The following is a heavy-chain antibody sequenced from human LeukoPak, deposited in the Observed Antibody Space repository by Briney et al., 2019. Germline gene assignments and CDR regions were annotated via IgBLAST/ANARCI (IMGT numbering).Heavy chain of an antibody. D-gene: IGHD5-12*01. CDR1: GGSISSNNW. CDR2: IYHSGST. Sequence: SETLSLTCAVSGGSISSNNWWSWVRQPPGKGLEWIGEIYHSGSTNYNPSLKSRVTISVDKSKNQFSLKLSSVTAADTAVYYCARWGQTRGYSGYDRHFDYWGQGTLVTVSS. V-gene: IGHV4-4*02. CDR3: ARWGQTRGYSGYDRHFDY. J-gene: IGHJ4*02.